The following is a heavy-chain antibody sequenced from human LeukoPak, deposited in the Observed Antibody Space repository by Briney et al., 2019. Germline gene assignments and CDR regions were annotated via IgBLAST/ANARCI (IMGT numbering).Heavy chain of an antibody. J-gene: IGHJ4*02. V-gene: IGHV1-46*01. Sequence: ASVKVSCKASGYTFTSYYMHWVRQAPGQGLEGMGIINPSGGSTSYAQKFQGRVTMNRDTSTSTVYMELSSLRSEDTAVYYCARVFGSYYYDSSGYRMGDYWGQGTLVTVSS. CDR1: GYTFTSYY. D-gene: IGHD3-22*01. CDR3: ARVFGSYYYDSSGYRMGDY. CDR2: INPSGGST.